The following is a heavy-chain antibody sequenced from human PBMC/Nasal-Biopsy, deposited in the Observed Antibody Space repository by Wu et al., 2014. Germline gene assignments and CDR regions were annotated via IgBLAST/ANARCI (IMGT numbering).Heavy chain of an antibody. D-gene: IGHD3-3*01. CDR1: GFIFSDYE. CDR3: ARDSWSGFSNDGFDI. Sequence: SCXVSGFIFSDYEMSWVRQAPGKGLQWVAVIKKDGIEKHYVDSVKGRFTISRDNAKNSLYLQMNSLGAEDTAVYYCARDSWSGFSNDGFDIWGQGTMVTVSS. V-gene: IGHV3-7*01. CDR2: IKKDGIEK. J-gene: IGHJ3*02.